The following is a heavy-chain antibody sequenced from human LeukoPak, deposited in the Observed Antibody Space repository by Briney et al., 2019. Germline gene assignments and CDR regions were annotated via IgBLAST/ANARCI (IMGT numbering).Heavy chain of an antibody. D-gene: IGHD3-10*01. CDR3: ARVYVTVVRGSWFDP. Sequence: SETLSPTCAVFGGSFSGYSWTWIRQPPGKGLEWIGEITDTGSTNYNRSLTSRLTISLDTSQNQLSLTLRSVTAADTAVYYCARVYVTVVRGSWFDPWGQGTLVTVSS. V-gene: IGHV4-34*01. CDR2: ITDTGST. CDR1: GGSFSGYS. J-gene: IGHJ5*02.